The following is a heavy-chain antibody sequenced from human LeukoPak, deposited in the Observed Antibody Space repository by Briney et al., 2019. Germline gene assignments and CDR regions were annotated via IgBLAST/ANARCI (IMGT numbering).Heavy chain of an antibody. J-gene: IGHJ4*02. CDR1: GFTFSNYA. Sequence: GGSLRLSRVASGFTFSNYAMIWVRQAPGKGLEWVSATSATGGSTYYADSVKGRFTISRDNSKKTLYLQMNSLTVEDTAVYYCARGGLDWLLYSQFDYWGQGTLVTASS. CDR2: TSATGGST. D-gene: IGHD3-9*01. CDR3: ARGGLDWLLYSQFDY. V-gene: IGHV3-23*01.